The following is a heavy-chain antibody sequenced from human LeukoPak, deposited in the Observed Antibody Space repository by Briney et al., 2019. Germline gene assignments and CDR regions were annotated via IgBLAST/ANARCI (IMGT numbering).Heavy chain of an antibody. CDR2: ISYDGSNK. V-gene: IGHV3-30*04. Sequence: GGSLRLSCAASGFSFGTYAMHWVRQAPGKGLEWVAVISYDGSNKYYADSVKGRFTISRDNSKNTLFLQMNSLRAEDTAVYYCARSQSSRQITIPKTRRYFDYWGQGVLVTVSS. D-gene: IGHD3-10*01. J-gene: IGHJ4*02. CDR3: ARSQSSRQITIPKTRRYFDY. CDR1: GFSFGTYA.